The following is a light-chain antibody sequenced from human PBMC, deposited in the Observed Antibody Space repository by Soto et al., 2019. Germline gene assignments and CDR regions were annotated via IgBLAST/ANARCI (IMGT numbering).Light chain of an antibody. CDR3: QQGSSFPYT. CDR2: AAS. CDR1: QGISSW. Sequence: DIQMTQSPSSVSASVGDSVTITCRASQGISSWLAWYQQRPGKAPKLLIYAASTLQTGVPSRFRGSGSGTHFTLTVSSLQPEDFATYFCQQGSSFPYTFGQGTKVEIK. V-gene: IGKV1-12*01. J-gene: IGKJ2*01.